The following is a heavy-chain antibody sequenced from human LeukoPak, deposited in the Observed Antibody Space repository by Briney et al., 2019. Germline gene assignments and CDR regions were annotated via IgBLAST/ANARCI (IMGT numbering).Heavy chain of an antibody. CDR1: GGSISSYY. Sequence: PSETLSLTCTVSGGSISSYYWSWIRQPAGKGLEWIGRIYTSGSTNYNPSLKSRVTMSVDTSKNQFSLKLSSATAADTAVYYCARDRRIAAAGSPFEYWGQGTLVTVSS. CDR2: IYTSGST. CDR3: ARDRRIAAAGSPFEY. V-gene: IGHV4-4*07. D-gene: IGHD6-13*01. J-gene: IGHJ4*02.